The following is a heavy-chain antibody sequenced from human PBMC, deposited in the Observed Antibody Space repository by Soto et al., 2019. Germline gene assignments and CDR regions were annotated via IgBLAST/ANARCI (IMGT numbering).Heavy chain of an antibody. V-gene: IGHV4-59*01. CDR1: GGSIGSYY. Sequence: QVQLQESGPGLVKPSETLSLTCTVSGGSIGSYYWSWIRQSPGKGLEWIGYIYYTGYTNYNPSLKSRVTISVDTSKNQFSLNVSSVTAADTAVYYCARVKWFGESGFDYWGQGTLVTVSS. D-gene: IGHD3-10*01. CDR3: ARVKWFGESGFDY. J-gene: IGHJ4*02. CDR2: IYYTGYT.